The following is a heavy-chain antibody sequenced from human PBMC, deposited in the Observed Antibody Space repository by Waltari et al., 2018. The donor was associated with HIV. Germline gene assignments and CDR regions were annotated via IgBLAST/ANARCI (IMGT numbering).Heavy chain of an antibody. J-gene: IGHJ2*01. V-gene: IGHV4-59*12. Sequence: QVQLQESGPGLVKPSETLSLTCTVSGGSISSYYWSWIRQPPGKGLECIGYSHHSGSTNYNPSRTSRVTIAVDTSKNQFCLKLSSVTAAYTAVYYCARVNLAVDWYFDLWGRGTLVTVSS. D-gene: IGHD3-16*01. CDR3: ARVNLAVDWYFDL. CDR2: SHHSGST. CDR1: GGSISSYY.